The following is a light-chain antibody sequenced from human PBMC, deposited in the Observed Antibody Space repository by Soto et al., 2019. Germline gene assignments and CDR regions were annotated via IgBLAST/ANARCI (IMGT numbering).Light chain of an antibody. Sequence: DIQMTQSPSTLSASVGDRVTITCRASQSISSWLAWYQQKPGKAPKLLIYDASSLESGVPSRFSGSGSGTEFTLTISSLQPDDFATYYCQQYNGTFGQGTKVEI. CDR1: QSISSW. V-gene: IGKV1-5*01. J-gene: IGKJ1*01. CDR3: QQYNGT. CDR2: DAS.